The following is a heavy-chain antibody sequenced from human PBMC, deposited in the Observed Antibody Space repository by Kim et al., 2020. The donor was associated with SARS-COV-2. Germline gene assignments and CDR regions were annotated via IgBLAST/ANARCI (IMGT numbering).Heavy chain of an antibody. V-gene: IGHV3-15*01. CDR2: IKSKTDGGTT. D-gene: IGHD2-2*01. CDR3: TTEFFIVVVPAAIDDAFDI. J-gene: IGHJ3*02. Sequence: GGSLRLSCAASGFTFSNAWMSWVRQAPGKGLEWVGRIKSKTDGGTTDYAAPVKGRFTISRDDSKNTLYLQMNSLKTEDTAVYYCTTEFFIVVVPAAIDDAFDIWGQGTMVTVSS. CDR1: GFTFSNAW.